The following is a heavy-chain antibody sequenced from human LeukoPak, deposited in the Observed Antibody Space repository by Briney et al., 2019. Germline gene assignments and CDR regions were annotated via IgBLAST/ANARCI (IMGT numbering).Heavy chain of an antibody. J-gene: IGHJ4*02. D-gene: IGHD6-13*01. CDR2: ISGIGVST. V-gene: IGHV3-23*01. CDR1: GFTFSSYA. CDR3: AKVRYKNSWYREIDY. Sequence: PGGSLRLSCSASGFTFSSYAMSWVRQAPGKGLEWVSSISGIGVSTYYADSVKGRFTISRDNSRNTLSLQMNSLRAEDTAIFHCAKVRYKNSWYREIDYWGREILVSVSS.